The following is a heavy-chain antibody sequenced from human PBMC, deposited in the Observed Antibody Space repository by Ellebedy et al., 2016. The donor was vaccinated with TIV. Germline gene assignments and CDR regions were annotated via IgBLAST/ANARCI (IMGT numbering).Heavy chain of an antibody. V-gene: IGHV4-34*01. Sequence: SETLSLTCAVYGGSFSGYYWSWVRQPPGKGLEWIGEINHSGSTNYNPSLKSRVTISVDTSKIQFSLKLSSVTAADTAMYYCAEGRSGWYYFDYWGQGTLVTVSS. CDR2: INHSGST. D-gene: IGHD6-19*01. CDR1: GGSFSGYY. J-gene: IGHJ4*02. CDR3: AEGRSGWYYFDY.